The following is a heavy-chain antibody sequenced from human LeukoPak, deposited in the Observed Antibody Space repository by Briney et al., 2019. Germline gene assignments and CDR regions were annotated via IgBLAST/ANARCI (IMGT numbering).Heavy chain of an antibody. V-gene: IGHV3-21*01. J-gene: IGHJ3*02. CDR1: GFTFSSNS. D-gene: IGHD2-8*01. CDR2: INSSSSNI. CDR3: ARLRNGGAFDI. Sequence: GGSLRLSCAASGFTFSSNSMNWVRQAPGQGLEWVSSINSSSSNIYYADSVKGRFTISRDNAKNSLYLQMNSLKAEDTAVYYCARLRNGGAFDIWGQGTMVTVSS.